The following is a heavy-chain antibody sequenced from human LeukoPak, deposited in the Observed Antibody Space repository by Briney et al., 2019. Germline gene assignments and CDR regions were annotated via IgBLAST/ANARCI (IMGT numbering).Heavy chain of an antibody. Sequence: GGSLRLSCAASGFTFSSYAMHWVRQAPGKGLEWVAVISYDGSNKYYADSVKGRFTISRDNSKNMLYLQMNSLRAEDTAVYYCARGRKVPAAMGNWFDPWGQGTLVTVSS. CDR3: ARGRKVPAAMGNWFDP. CDR1: GFTFSSYA. J-gene: IGHJ5*02. D-gene: IGHD2-2*01. CDR2: ISYDGSNK. V-gene: IGHV3-30*04.